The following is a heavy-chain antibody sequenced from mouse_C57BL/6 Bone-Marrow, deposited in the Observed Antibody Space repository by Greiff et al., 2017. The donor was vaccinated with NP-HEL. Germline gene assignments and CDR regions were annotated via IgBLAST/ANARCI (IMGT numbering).Heavy chain of an antibody. D-gene: IGHD2-4*01. J-gene: IGHJ4*01. CDR2: ISYDGSN. V-gene: IGHV3-6*01. CDR3: ARAYDYDVRAMDY. CDR1: GYSITSGYY. Sequence: EVQLVESGPGLVKPSQSLSLTCSVTGYSITSGYYWNWIRQFPGNKLEWMGYISYDGSNNYNPSLKNRISITRDTSKNQFFLKLNSVTTEDTATYYCARAYDYDVRAMDYWGQGTSVTVSS.